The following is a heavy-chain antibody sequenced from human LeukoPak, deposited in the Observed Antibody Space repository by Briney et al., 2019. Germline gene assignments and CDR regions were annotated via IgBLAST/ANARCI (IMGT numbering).Heavy chain of an antibody. CDR2: ILYDGSKE. V-gene: IGHV3-30-3*01. Sequence: GGSLRLSCAASGFTFSTYAMHWVRQAPGKGLEWVAVILYDGSKEHYTDSVRGRFTISRDNPKNTLWLQMNSLTADDTAVYYCARGEFSGLDYWGQGTLVTVSS. D-gene: IGHD5-12*01. CDR3: ARGEFSGLDY. J-gene: IGHJ4*02. CDR1: GFTFSTYA.